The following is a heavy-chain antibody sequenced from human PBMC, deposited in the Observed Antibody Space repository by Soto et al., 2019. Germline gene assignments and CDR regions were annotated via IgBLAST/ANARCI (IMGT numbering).Heavy chain of an antibody. V-gene: IGHV3-48*01. CDR2: ISSSSSTI. J-gene: IGHJ3*02. Sequence: EVQLVESGGGLVQPGGSLRLSCAASGFTFSSYSMNWVRQAPGKGPEWVSYISSSSSTIYYADSVKGRFTISRDNAKNSLYLQMNSLRAEDTAVYYCARDADFWSGFDIWGQGTMVTVSS. CDR3: ARDADFWSGFDI. CDR1: GFTFSSYS. D-gene: IGHD3-3*01.